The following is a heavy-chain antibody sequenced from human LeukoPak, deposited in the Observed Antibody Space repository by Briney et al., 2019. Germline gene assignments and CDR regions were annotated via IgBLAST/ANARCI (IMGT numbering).Heavy chain of an antibody. J-gene: IGHJ4*02. V-gene: IGHV4-34*01. CDR2: INHSGST. D-gene: IGHD6-6*01. Sequence: KPSETLSLTCAVYGGSFSGYYWSWIRQPPGKGLEWIGEINHSGSTNYNPSLKSRVTISVDTSKNQFSLKLSSVTAADTALYYCAREASSSSYWGQGTLVTVSS. CDR1: GGSFSGYY. CDR3: AREASSSSY.